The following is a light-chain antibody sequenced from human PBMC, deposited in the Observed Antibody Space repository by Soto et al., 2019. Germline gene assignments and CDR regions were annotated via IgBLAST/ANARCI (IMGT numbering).Light chain of an antibody. CDR2: GAS. Sequence: EIVLTQSPGTLSLSPGERATLSCRASQSLSSSYLAWYQHKPGQAPRLLIYGASNRATGIPDRFGGSGSGTDFTLTISRLEPEDFALYYCHQYGLSPMVTFGPGTKVDIK. CDR3: HQYGLSPMVT. V-gene: IGKV3-20*01. J-gene: IGKJ3*01. CDR1: QSLSSSY.